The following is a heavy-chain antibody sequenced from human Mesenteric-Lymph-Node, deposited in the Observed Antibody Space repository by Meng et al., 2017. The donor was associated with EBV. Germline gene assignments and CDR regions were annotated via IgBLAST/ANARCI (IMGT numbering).Heavy chain of an antibody. CDR2: IYHSGRP. CDR3: ARDRGGGYDRGYYFDY. V-gene: IGHV4/OR15-8*01. D-gene: IGHD3-22*01. J-gene: IGHJ4*02. Sequence: PRRSAPGVVSASGPTCSRRVVCVGSFCRGNWWSWVPQPPGRGLGWIGEIYHSGRPNDSPSLKSRVTISLDTSKNQFSLKLSSVTAADTALYYCARDRGGGYDRGYYFDYWGQGTLVTVSS. CDR1: VGSFCRGNW.